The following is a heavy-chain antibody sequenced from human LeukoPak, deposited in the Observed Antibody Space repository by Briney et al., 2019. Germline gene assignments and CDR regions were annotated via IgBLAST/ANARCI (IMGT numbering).Heavy chain of an antibody. CDR2: ISSNGGST. CDR1: GFTFSRYA. V-gene: IGHV3-64*01. CDR3: ARKVYCSSTSCYNYFDY. D-gene: IGHD2-2*01. J-gene: IGHJ4*02. Sequence: GGSLRLSCAASGFTFSRYAMHWVRQAPGKGLEYVSAISSNGGSTYYANSVKGRFTISRDNSKNTLYLQMGSLRAEDMAVYYCARKVYCSSTSCYNYFDYWGQGTLVTVSS.